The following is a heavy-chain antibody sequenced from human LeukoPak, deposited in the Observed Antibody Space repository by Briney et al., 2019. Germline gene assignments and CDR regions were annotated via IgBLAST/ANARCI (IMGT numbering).Heavy chain of an antibody. D-gene: IGHD2-21*02. CDR2: IYYGDSDT. CDR1: GYNFSRHW. Sequence: ESRKISCQGSGYNFSRHWIGWVRQMPGKGLEWMAIIYYGDSDTRYSPSFQGQVTISADKSINTAYLQWSSLKASDTAMYYCARLVMTRTYDYWGQGTLVTVSS. J-gene: IGHJ4*02. V-gene: IGHV5-51*01. CDR3: ARLVMTRTYDY.